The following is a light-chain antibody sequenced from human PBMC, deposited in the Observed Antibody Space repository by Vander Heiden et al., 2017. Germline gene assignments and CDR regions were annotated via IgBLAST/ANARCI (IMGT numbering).Light chain of an antibody. V-gene: IGLV2-8*01. Sequence: SALTQPPSASGSPGQSVTISCTGTSSDVRGYNYVSWYQQPPGKAPKLMISEVSKRPSGVPDRFSGSKSGNTATLTVSGLQAEDEADYYCTSYAGSNNLVFGGGTKLTVL. J-gene: IGLJ3*02. CDR3: TSYAGSNNLV. CDR2: EVS. CDR1: SSDVRGYNY.